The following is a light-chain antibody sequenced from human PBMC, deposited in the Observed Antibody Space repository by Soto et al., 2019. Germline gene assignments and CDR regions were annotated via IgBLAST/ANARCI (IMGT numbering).Light chain of an antibody. CDR3: GTWDSSLSAVV. CDR1: SSNIGNNY. Sequence: QSVLTQPPSVSAAPGQMVTISCSGSSSNIGNNYVSWYQQLPGTAPKLLIYENNKRPSGIPDRFSGSKSGTSATLGITGLQTGDEADYYCGTWDSSLSAVVFGGGTQLPVL. V-gene: IGLV1-51*02. CDR2: ENN. J-gene: IGLJ2*01.